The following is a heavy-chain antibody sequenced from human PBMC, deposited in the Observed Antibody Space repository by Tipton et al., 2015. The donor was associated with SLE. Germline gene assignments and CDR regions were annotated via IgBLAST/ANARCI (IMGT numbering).Heavy chain of an antibody. CDR3: ARDFDGCFDC. D-gene: IGHD3-10*01. CDR1: GFTLSNSW. J-gene: IGHJ4*02. Sequence: SLRLSCAASGFTLSNSWMHWVRQDPGKGLVWVSRIHSDGSSTSYADSVKGRFTISRDTAKNTLYLQMNSLRAEDTAVYYCARDFDGCFDCWGQGTPVTVSS. V-gene: IGHV3-74*01. CDR2: IHSDGSST.